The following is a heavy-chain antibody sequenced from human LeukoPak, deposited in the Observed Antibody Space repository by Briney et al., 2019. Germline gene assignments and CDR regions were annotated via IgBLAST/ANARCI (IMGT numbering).Heavy chain of an antibody. Sequence: SETLSLTCTVSGGSISSYYWSWIRQPPGKGLEWIGYIYYSGSTNYNPSLKSRVTITVDTSKNQFSLKLSSVAAADTAVYYCARTRVRPGYVWGSYRPFLFDYWGQGTLVTVSS. D-gene: IGHD3-16*02. CDR1: GGSISSYY. J-gene: IGHJ4*02. CDR3: ARTRVRPGYVWGSYRPFLFDY. CDR2: IYYSGST. V-gene: IGHV4-59*08.